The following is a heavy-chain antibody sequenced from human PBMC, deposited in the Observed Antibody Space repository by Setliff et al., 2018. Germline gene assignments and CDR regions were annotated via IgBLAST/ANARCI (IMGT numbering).Heavy chain of an antibody. J-gene: IGHJ4*02. D-gene: IGHD3-22*01. CDR2: INPNSGGT. CDR1: GYTFTDYY. CDR3: ARRRYYYDSSGYRWGGFYFDY. Sequence: GASVKVSCKAFGYTFTDYYIHWVRQAPGQGLEWMGWINPNSGGTNYAQKFQGWVTMTRDTSISTAYMELSRLRSDDTAVYYCARRRYYYDSSGYRWGGFYFDYWGQGTLVTVSS. V-gene: IGHV1-2*04.